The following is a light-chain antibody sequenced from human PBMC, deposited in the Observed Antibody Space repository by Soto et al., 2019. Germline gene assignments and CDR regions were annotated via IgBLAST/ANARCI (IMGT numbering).Light chain of an antibody. Sequence: QSALTQPASVSGSPGQSITISCTGTSSDVGGYNYVSWYQHHPGKAPKLIIYDVTNRPSGVSNPFSGSKSGNTASLTISGLQAEDEADYYCSSYTSSSTLDVFGTGTKVTVL. J-gene: IGLJ1*01. CDR2: DVT. V-gene: IGLV2-14*03. CDR1: SSDVGGYNY. CDR3: SSYTSSSTLDV.